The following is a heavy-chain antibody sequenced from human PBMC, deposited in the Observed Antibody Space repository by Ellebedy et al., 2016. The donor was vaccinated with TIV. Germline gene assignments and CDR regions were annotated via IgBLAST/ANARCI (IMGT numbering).Heavy chain of an antibody. V-gene: IGHV3-23*01. CDR1: GFSFSNYA. CDR3: ARLKMYVSPFYAMDV. D-gene: IGHD2-8*01. CDR2: ISGSGGST. J-gene: IGHJ6*02. Sequence: PGGSLRLSCGASGFSFSNYAMNWVRQAPGQGPEWVAAISGSGGSTYYADSVKGRFTIPRDNSKNTLYLQMNSLRADDTALYYCARLKMYVSPFYAMDVWGQGTAVTVSS.